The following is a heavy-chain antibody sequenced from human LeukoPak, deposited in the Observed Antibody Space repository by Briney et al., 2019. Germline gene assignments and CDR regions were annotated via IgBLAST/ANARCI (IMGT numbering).Heavy chain of an antibody. CDR2: INHSGST. V-gene: IGHV4-34*01. J-gene: IGHJ4*02. CDR1: GGSFSGHY. CDR3: ARAGMDDVLTGYYTYTQFFDY. Sequence: SETLSLTCAVYGGSFSGHYWSWIRQPPGKGLEWIGEINHSGSTNYNPSLKSRVTISVDTSKNQFSLKLSSVTAADTAVYYCARAGMDDVLTGYYTYTQFFDYWGQGTLVTVSS. D-gene: IGHD3-9*01.